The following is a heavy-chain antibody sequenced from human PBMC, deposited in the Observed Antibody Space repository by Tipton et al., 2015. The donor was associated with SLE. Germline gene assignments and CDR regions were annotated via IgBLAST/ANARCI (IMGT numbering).Heavy chain of an antibody. D-gene: IGHD5-18*01. Sequence: LRLSCAASGFTFSDYYMSWIRQHPGKGLEWIGYIYYSGSTYYNPSLKSRVTISVDTSKNQFSLKLSSVTAADTAVYYCARPGYFNWFDPWGQGTLVTVSS. CDR1: GFTFSDYY. CDR2: IYYSGST. J-gene: IGHJ5*02. V-gene: IGHV4-31*02. CDR3: ARPGYFNWFDP.